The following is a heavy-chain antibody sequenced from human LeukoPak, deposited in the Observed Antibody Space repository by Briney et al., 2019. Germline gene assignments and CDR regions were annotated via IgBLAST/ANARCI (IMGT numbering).Heavy chain of an antibody. J-gene: IGHJ4*02. CDR2: ISSNGGST. Sequence: PGGSLRLSCAASGFTFSSYAMHWVRQAPGKGLEYVSAISSNGGSTYYANSVKGRFTISRDNSKNTLYLQMGSLRAEDMAVYYCASLASAGPTDYWGQGTLVTVSS. CDR1: GFTFSSYA. CDR3: ASLASAGPTDY. V-gene: IGHV3-64*01. D-gene: IGHD6-13*01.